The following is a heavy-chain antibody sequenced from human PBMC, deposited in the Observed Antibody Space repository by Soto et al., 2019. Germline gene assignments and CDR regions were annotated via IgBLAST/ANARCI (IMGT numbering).Heavy chain of an antibody. CDR3: AKSVGDTNYYYGMDV. J-gene: IGHJ6*02. D-gene: IGHD2-21*01. CDR2: ISGSGGST. V-gene: IGHV3-23*01. CDR1: GFTFSLYA. Sequence: EVQLLESGGGLVQPGGSLRLSCAASGFTFSLYAMSWVRQAPGKGLEWVSVISGSGGSTYYADSVKGRFTVSRDNSKNTLYLQMNSLGVEDTAVYYCAKSVGDTNYYYGMDVWGRGTTVTVSS.